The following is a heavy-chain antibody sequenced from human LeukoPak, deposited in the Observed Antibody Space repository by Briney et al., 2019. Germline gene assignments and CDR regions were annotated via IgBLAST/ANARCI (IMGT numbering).Heavy chain of an antibody. CDR3: ARGPIELWIHNGMDV. J-gene: IGHJ6*02. D-gene: IGHD3-16*01. CDR2: IGSNFYRGTK. V-gene: IGHV3-49*04. CDR1: GFTLGDHA. Sequence: PGGSLRLSCRGSGFTLGDHAMSWVRQPPGKGLEWVGFIGSNFYRGTKEYAASVQGRFTLSRDGSKNIVYLQMNSLKIEDTGVYYCARGPIELWIHNGMDVWGQGTTVTVSS.